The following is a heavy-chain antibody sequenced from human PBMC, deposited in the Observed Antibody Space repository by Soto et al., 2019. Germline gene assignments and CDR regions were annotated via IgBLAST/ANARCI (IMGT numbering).Heavy chain of an antibody. J-gene: IGHJ5*02. CDR1: GGSISSGDYY. D-gene: IGHD2-2*01. V-gene: IGHV4-30-4*01. Sequence: QVQLQESGPGLVKPSQTLSLTCTVSGGSISSGDYYWSWIRQPPGKGLEWIGYIYYSGSTYYNPSLKSRVTISVDTSKNQFSLKLSSVTAADTAVYYCARGGLGGSTSCYACDWFDPWGQGTLVTVSS. CDR2: IYYSGST. CDR3: ARGGLGGSTSCYACDWFDP.